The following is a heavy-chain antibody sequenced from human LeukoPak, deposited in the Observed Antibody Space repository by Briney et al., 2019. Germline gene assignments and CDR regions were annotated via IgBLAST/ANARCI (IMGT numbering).Heavy chain of an antibody. V-gene: IGHV3-23*01. CDR2: MSGSGGTT. J-gene: IGHJ4*02. CDR3: ARETTGSYDLDY. D-gene: IGHD3-16*01. CDR1: GFTFSSYA. Sequence: PGGSLRLSCAASGFTFSSYAMSWVRQAPGKGLEWVSAMSGSGGTTHYADSVKGRVTISRDNSKNTLYLQMNSLRAEDTAVYYCARETTGSYDLDYWGQGTLVTVSS.